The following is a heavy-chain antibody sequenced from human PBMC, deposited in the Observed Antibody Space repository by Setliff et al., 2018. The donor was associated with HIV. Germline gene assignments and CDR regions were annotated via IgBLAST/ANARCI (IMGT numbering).Heavy chain of an antibody. Sequence: AASGFTFGDYAMSWVRQAPGKGLEWVGFIRGKGYGGTTQYAASVKDRFTISRDDSKSIAYLQMNSLKTDDTAVYYCTRRYYDNSGSFRYWGQGTLVTVSS. CDR3: TRRYYDNSGSFRY. CDR2: IRGKGYGGTT. V-gene: IGHV3-49*04. D-gene: IGHD3-22*01. CDR1: GFTFGDYA. J-gene: IGHJ4*02.